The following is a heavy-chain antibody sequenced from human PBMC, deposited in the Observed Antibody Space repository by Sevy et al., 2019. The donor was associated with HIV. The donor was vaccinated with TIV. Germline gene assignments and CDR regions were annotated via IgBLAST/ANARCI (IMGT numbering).Heavy chain of an antibody. CDR3: ARGGGYFDDGFDI. V-gene: IGHV4-4*07. Sequence: SETLSLTCTVSGGSISSYYCTWIRQPAGKGLEWIGRIYTSGSTNYNPSLKSRVTMSVDTSKNEFSLKLTSVTAADSAVYYCARGGGYFDDGFDIWAKGQWSPSPQ. D-gene: IGHD3-10*01. CDR1: GGSISSYY. J-gene: IGHJ3*02. CDR2: IYTSGST.